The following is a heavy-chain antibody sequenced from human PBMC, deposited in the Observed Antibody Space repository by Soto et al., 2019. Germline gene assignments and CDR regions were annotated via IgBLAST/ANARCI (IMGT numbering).Heavy chain of an antibody. D-gene: IGHD2-2*01. J-gene: IGHJ4*02. Sequence: EVQVVESGGGLVKPGGSLRLSCAASGFAFSPCGMNWVRQAPGKGLEWVSSISSGGDYIFYADSVKGRFTISRDNAKNSLYLQMNSLRAEDAAVYYCARVGGSCSTASCFAYFDSWGQGTLVTVSS. CDR1: GFAFSPCG. CDR2: ISSGGDYI. CDR3: ARVGGSCSTASCFAYFDS. V-gene: IGHV3-21*06.